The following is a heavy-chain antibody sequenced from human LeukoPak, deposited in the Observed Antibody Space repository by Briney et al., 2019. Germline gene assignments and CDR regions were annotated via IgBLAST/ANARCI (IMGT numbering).Heavy chain of an antibody. CDR2: IYYSGST. D-gene: IGHD6-19*01. CDR1: GGSISSGDYY. V-gene: IGHV4-30-4*01. CDR3: ARGGMWLAVDY. Sequence: SETLSLTCTVSGGSISSGDYYWSWIRQPPGKGLEWIGYIYYSGSTYYNPSLKSRVTISVDTSKNQFSLKLSSVTAADTAVYYCARGGMWLAVDYWGQGTLVTVSS. J-gene: IGHJ4*02.